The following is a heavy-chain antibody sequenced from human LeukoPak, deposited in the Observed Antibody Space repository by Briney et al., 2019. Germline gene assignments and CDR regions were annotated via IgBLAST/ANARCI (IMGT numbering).Heavy chain of an antibody. Sequence: GGSLRLSCAASGFTFSSYGMHWVRQAPGKGLEWVAFIRHDGSNKYYADSVKGRFTISRDNSKNTLYQEMNSLRGEDTAVYYCAKNKVTIDGFDYWGQGNLVTVSS. V-gene: IGHV3-30*02. D-gene: IGHD4-17*01. CDR1: GFTFSSYG. J-gene: IGHJ4*02. CDR2: IRHDGSNK. CDR3: AKNKVTIDGFDY.